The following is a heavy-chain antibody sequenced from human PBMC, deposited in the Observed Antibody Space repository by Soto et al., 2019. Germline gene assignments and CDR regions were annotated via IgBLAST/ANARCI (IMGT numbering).Heavy chain of an antibody. D-gene: IGHD6-13*01. CDR2: ISSGTTYF. V-gene: IGHV3-21*01. CDR3: ARGDGTGLHSSGWSPRF. Sequence: EVQLVESGGGLVKPGGSLTLSCAASGFTFSISTMSWVRQAPGKRLEWVSSISSGTTYFYYADSVKGRFSISRDNAKHSLYLQKNSLRVEDTAVYFCARGDGTGLHSSGWSPRFWGQGTLVTVSS. J-gene: IGHJ4*02. CDR1: GFTFSIST.